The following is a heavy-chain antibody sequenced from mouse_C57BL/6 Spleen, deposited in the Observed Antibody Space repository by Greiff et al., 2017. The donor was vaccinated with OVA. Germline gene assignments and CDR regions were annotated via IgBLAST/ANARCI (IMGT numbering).Heavy chain of an antibody. V-gene: IGHV5-4*01. J-gene: IGHJ1*03. D-gene: IGHD1-1*01. Sequence: EVQLVESGGGLVKPGGSLKLSCAASGFTFSSYAMSWVRQTPEKRLEWVATISDGGSYTYYPDNVKGRFTISRDNAKNNLYLQMSHLKSEDTAMYYCARDLTTGYFDVWGTGTTVTVSS. CDR2: ISDGGSYT. CDR3: ARDLTTGYFDV. CDR1: GFTFSSYA.